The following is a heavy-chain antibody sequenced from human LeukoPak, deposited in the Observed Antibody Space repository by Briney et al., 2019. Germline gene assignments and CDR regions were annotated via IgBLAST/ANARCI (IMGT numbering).Heavy chain of an antibody. J-gene: IGHJ6*03. CDR2: MNPNSGNT. CDR3: ARGQYYDFWSKFPNYYYYYMNV. Sequence: ASVKVSCKASGYTFTSYDINWVRQATGQGLEWMGWMNPNSGNTGYAQKFQGRVTITRNTSISTAYMELSSLRSEDTAVYYCARGQYYDFWSKFPNYYYYYMNVWGKGTTVTVSS. D-gene: IGHD3-3*01. V-gene: IGHV1-8*03. CDR1: GYTFTSYD.